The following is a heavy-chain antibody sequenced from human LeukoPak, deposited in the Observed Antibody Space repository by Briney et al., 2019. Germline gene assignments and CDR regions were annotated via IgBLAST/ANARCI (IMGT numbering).Heavy chain of an antibody. CDR2: INHSGST. Sequence: PSETLSLTCAVYGGSFSGYYWSWIRQPPGKGLEWVGEINHSGSTNYNPSLKSRVTISVDTSKNQFSLKLSSVTAADPAVYYCARAGLQFPPNYWGQGTLVTVSS. V-gene: IGHV4-34*01. CDR3: ARAGLQFPPNY. CDR1: GGSFSGYY. J-gene: IGHJ4*02. D-gene: IGHD6-19*01.